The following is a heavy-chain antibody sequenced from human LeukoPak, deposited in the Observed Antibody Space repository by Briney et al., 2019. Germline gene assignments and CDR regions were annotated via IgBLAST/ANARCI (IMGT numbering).Heavy chain of an antibody. CDR3: ARDQGYYDFWSGYTYYYYMDV. CDR1: GGSISSSSYY. J-gene: IGHJ6*03. CDR2: IYYSGST. Sequence: PSETLSLTCTVSGGSISSSSYYWGWIRQPPGKGLERIGSIYYSGSTYYNPSLKSRVTISVDTSKNQFSLKLSSVTAADTAVYYCARDQGYYDFWSGYTYYYYMDVWGKGTTVTVSS. D-gene: IGHD3-3*01. V-gene: IGHV4-39*07.